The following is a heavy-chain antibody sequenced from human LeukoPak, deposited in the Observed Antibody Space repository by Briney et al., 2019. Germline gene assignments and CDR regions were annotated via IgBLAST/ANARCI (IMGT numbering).Heavy chain of an antibody. Sequence: ASVKVSCKASGYTFTGYYMHWVRQAPGQGLEWMGWINPNSGGTNYAQKFQGRVTMTRDTSISTAYMELSRLRSDDTAVYYCARLAWDDSSGYNVYWGQGTLVTVSS. CDR1: GYTFTGYY. V-gene: IGHV1-2*02. CDR3: ARLAWDDSSGYNVY. J-gene: IGHJ4*02. CDR2: INPNSGGT. D-gene: IGHD3-22*01.